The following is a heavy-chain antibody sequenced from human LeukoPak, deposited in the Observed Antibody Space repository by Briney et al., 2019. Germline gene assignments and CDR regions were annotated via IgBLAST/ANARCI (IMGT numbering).Heavy chain of an antibody. V-gene: IGHV4-59*01. D-gene: IGHD3-22*01. Sequence: PSETLSLTCTVSGGSISSYYWSWIRQPPGKGLEWIGYIYYSGSTNYNPSLKSRVTISVDTSKNQFSLKLSSVTAADTAVYYCARDPVSGDSSGYSFNWFDPWGQGTLVTVSS. CDR1: GGSISSYY. CDR2: IYYSGST. CDR3: ARDPVSGDSSGYSFNWFDP. J-gene: IGHJ5*02.